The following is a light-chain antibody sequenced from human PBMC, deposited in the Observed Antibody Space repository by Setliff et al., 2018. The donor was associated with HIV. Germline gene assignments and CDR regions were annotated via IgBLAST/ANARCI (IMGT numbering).Light chain of an antibody. J-gene: IGLJ1*01. CDR3: CSYASTRSDV. V-gene: IGLV2-23*02. CDR2: EIN. CDR1: SSDLGTYEP. Sequence: QSVLAQPASVSGSPGQSLTVSCSGTSSDLGTYEPVSWYQHHPGKAPKLIIYEINRRPSGVSNRFSASKSGDTATLTISGLQAEDEADYYCCSYASTRSDVFGTGTKGTVL.